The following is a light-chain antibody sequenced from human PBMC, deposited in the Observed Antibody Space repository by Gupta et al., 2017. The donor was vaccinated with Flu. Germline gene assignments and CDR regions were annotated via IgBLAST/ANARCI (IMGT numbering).Light chain of an antibody. Sequence: KEKVAITCRASQSIGSGLHWYQQKPGQSPKVLVSYASQSFSGVPSRFSGSGSGTDFTLTINSVEAEDAATYYCHQSSGLPYTFGQGTKLEIK. CDR3: HQSSGLPYT. CDR1: QSIGSG. V-gene: IGKV6-21*01. J-gene: IGKJ2*01. CDR2: YAS.